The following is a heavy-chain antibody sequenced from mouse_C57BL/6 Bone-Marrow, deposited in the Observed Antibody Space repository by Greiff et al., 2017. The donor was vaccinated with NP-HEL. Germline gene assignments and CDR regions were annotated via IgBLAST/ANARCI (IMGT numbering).Heavy chain of an antibody. V-gene: IGHV1-50*01. Sequence: QVQLQQPGAELVKPGASVKLSCKASGYTFTSYWMQWVKQRPGQGLEWIGEIDPSDSYTNYNQKFKGKATLTVDTSSSTAYMQLSSLTSEDSAVYYCAREGDYYARRGYAMDYWGQGTSVTVSS. D-gene: IGHD1-1*01. CDR3: AREGDYYARRGYAMDY. CDR2: IDPSDSYT. J-gene: IGHJ4*01. CDR1: GYTFTSYW.